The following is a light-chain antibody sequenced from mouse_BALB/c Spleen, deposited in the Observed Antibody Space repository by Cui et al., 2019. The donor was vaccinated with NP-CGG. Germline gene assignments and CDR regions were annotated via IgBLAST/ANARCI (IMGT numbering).Light chain of an antibody. CDR2: GTN. V-gene: IGLV1*01. CDR3: ALWYSNHWV. J-gene: IGLJ1*01. CDR1: TGAVTTSNY. Sequence: AVVTPESATTTSPGETVTITCRSSTGAVTTSNYANWVQEKPDHLFTGLIGGTNNRAPGVPARFSGSLIGDKAALTITGAQTEDEAIYFCALWYSNHWVFGGGTKLTVL.